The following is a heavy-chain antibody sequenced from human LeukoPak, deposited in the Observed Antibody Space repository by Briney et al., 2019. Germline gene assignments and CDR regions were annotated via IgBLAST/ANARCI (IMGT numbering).Heavy chain of an antibody. D-gene: IGHD6-13*01. Sequence: GASVKVSCKASGYTFTSYGISWVRQAPGQGLEWMGWISAYNGNTNYAQKLQGRVTMTTDTSTSTAYMELRSLRSDDTAVYYCARNLVPIAAAGPLDYWGQGTLVTVSS. J-gene: IGHJ4*02. CDR2: ISAYNGNT. CDR3: ARNLVPIAAAGPLDY. CDR1: GYTFTSYG. V-gene: IGHV1-18*01.